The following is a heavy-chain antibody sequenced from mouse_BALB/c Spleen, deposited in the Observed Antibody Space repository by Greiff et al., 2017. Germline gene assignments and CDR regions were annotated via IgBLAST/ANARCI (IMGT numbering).Heavy chain of an antibody. Sequence: EVQVVESGGGLVKPGGSLKLSCAASGFTFSDYYMYWVRQTPEKRLEWVATISDGGSYTYYPDSVKGRFTISRDNAKNNLYLQMSSLKSEDTAMYYCARDRYFDYWGQGTTLTVSS. V-gene: IGHV5-4*02. J-gene: IGHJ2*01. CDR2: ISDGGSYT. CDR1: GFTFSDYY. CDR3: ARDRYFDY.